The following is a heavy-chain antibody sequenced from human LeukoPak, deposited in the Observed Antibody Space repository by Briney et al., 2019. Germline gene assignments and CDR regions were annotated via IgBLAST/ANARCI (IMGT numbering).Heavy chain of an antibody. D-gene: IGHD3-16*01. CDR2: IYYSGST. CDR3: ARDRLHYFDY. J-gene: IGHJ4*02. V-gene: IGHV4-59*01. CDR1: GGSISSYY. Sequence: PSETLSLTCTVSGGSISSYYWSWVRQPPGKGLEWIGYIYYSGSTNYNPSLTSRATISVDTSKNQFSLKLSSVTAADTAVYYCARDRLHYFDYWGQGTLVTVSS.